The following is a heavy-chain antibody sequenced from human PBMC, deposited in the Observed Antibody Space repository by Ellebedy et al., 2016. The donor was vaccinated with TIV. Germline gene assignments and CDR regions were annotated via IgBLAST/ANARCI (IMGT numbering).Heavy chain of an antibody. CDR1: GGSISRSSSY. Sequence: SETLSLTCTVSGGSISRSSSYWGWIRQPPGKGLEWIGSIYYSGSTDYNPSLKSRVTISAETSKNQFSLRLSSVTAADTAVYYCARWFGELLYARWFDPWGQGTLVTVSS. J-gene: IGHJ5*02. CDR2: IYYSGST. V-gene: IGHV4-39*01. D-gene: IGHD3-10*01. CDR3: ARWFGELLYARWFDP.